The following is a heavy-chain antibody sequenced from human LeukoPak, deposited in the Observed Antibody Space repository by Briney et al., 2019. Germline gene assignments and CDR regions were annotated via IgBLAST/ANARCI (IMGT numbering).Heavy chain of an antibody. CDR3: ARAGLEGRGYSYGMDV. V-gene: IGHV3-53*05. J-gene: IGHJ6*02. Sequence: GGSLRLSCAVSGFTVSGNYMSWVRQAPGKGLEWVSVIYSGGSTYYADSVKGRFTISRDNSKNALDLQMSSLRSEDTAVYYCARAGLEGRGYSYGMDVWGQGTTVTVSS. CDR1: GFTVSGNY. D-gene: IGHD3-3*01. CDR2: IYSGGST.